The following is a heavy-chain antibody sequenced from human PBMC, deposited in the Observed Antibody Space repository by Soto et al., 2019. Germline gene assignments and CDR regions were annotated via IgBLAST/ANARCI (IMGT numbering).Heavy chain of an antibody. J-gene: IGHJ4*02. CDR1: GFTFSSYA. Sequence: QVQLVESGGGVVQPGRSLRLSCAASGFTFSSYALHWVRQAPGKGLEWVAVISYDGTNKYYSDSVKGRFTISRDNSKNTLYLQMNRLGPEDTAVYYCARGASSVRPSEYWGRGTLVTISS. V-gene: IGHV3-30*14. D-gene: IGHD3-10*01. CDR3: ARGASSVRPSEY. CDR2: ISYDGTNK.